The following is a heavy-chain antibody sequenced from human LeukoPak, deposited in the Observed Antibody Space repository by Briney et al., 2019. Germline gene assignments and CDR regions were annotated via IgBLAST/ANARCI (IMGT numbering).Heavy chain of an antibody. V-gene: IGHV3-23*01. CDR3: AKDYSIWSGYYFDF. CDR2: ISSSGDTT. Sequence: GGSLRLSCTASGFTFSSFAMSWVRQVPGKGLEWVSGISSSGDTTYYADSVKGRFTISRDNSKKTMYLQMRSLRAEDTAVYYCAKDYSIWSGYYFDFWGQGILVTVSS. J-gene: IGHJ4*02. D-gene: IGHD3-3*01. CDR1: GFTFSSFA.